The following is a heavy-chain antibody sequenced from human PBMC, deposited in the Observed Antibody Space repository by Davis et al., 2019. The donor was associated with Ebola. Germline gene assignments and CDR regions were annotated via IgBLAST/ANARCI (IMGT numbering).Heavy chain of an antibody. D-gene: IGHD3-3*01. Sequence: MPSETLSLTCTVSGGSISSSSYYWGWIRQPPGKGLEWIGSIYYSGSTYYNPSLKSRVTISVDTSKNQFSLKLSSVTAADTAGYYCARQVRYDFWRGWFDPWGQGTLVTVSS. CDR1: GGSISSSSYY. CDR2: IYYSGST. V-gene: IGHV4-39*01. J-gene: IGHJ5*02. CDR3: ARQVRYDFWRGWFDP.